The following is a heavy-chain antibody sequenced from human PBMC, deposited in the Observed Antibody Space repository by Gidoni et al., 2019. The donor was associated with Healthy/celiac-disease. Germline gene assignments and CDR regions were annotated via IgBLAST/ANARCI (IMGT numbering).Heavy chain of an antibody. V-gene: IGHV4-39*01. CDR2: IYYSGST. CDR3: ARDRYDYGMDV. J-gene: IGHJ6*02. Sequence: QLQLQESGPGLVKPSETLSLTCTVSGVSISSSSYYWGWIRQPPGKGLEWIGSIYYSGSTYYNPSLKSRVTISVDTSKNQFSLKLSSVTAADTAVYYCARDRYDYGMDVWGQGTTVTVSS. D-gene: IGHD2-15*01. CDR1: GVSISSSSYY.